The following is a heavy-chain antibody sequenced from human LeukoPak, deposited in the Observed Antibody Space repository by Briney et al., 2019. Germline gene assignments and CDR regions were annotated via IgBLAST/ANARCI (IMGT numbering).Heavy chain of an antibody. Sequence: LPGGSLRLSCAASGFTFRNYAMNWVRQAPGKGLEWVSSIAASGGSTFYADSVKGRFTISRDNSKNTLYLQMNSLRAEDTALYYCAKAAYGDYVNWFDPWGQGTLVTVSS. CDR1: GFTFRNYA. J-gene: IGHJ5*02. CDR2: IAASGGST. D-gene: IGHD4-17*01. V-gene: IGHV3-23*01. CDR3: AKAAYGDYVNWFDP.